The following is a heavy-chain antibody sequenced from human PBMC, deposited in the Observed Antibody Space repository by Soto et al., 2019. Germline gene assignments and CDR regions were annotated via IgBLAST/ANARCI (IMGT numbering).Heavy chain of an antibody. D-gene: IGHD2-15*01. CDR2: IKEDGSEK. Sequence: GGSLRLSCAASGFTFSNYWMTWVRQAQGKGLEWVANIKEDGSEKHYVDTVRGRFTISRDNAKNSLYLQRNSLRVEDTAVYFCTRDVVVGAKALNDWGQGALVTVSS. V-gene: IGHV3-7*01. CDR3: TRDVVVGAKALND. CDR1: GFTFSNYW. J-gene: IGHJ4*02.